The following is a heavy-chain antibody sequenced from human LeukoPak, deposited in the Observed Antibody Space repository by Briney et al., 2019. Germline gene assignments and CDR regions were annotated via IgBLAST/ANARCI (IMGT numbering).Heavy chain of an antibody. CDR1: GFTFSSYG. CDR2: IWYDGSNK. CDR3: AREYRIAAAADY. J-gene: IGHJ4*02. V-gene: IGHV3-33*01. D-gene: IGHD6-13*01. Sequence: PGGSLRLSCAASGFTFSSYGMHWVRQAPGKGLEWVAVIWYDGSNKYYADSVKGRFTISRDNSKNTLYLQMNSLRAEDTAVYYCAREYRIAAAADYWGQGTLVTVSS.